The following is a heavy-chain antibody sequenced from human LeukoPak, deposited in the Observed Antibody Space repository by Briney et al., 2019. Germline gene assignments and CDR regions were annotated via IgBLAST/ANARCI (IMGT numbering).Heavy chain of an antibody. V-gene: IGHV3-33*01. J-gene: IGHJ4*02. Sequence: PGGSLRLSCAASGFTLSSYGLHWVRQAPGKGLEWVAVIWYDGSNKYYADSVKGRFTISRDNSKNTLYLQMNSLRAEDTAVYYCARDGQGATNFDYWGQGTLVTVSS. CDR1: GFTLSSYG. CDR2: IWYDGSNK. CDR3: ARDGQGATNFDY. D-gene: IGHD1-26*01.